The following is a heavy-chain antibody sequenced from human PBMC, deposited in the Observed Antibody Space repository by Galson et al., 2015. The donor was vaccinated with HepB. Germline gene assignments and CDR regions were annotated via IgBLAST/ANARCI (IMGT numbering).Heavy chain of an antibody. CDR3: ARSEVVRGAQSHFDY. J-gene: IGHJ4*02. CDR2: ISYDGSYK. D-gene: IGHD3-10*01. V-gene: IGHV3-30*04. CDR1: GVTFSNSA. Sequence: SLRLSCAASGVTFSNSAMHWVRQAPGKGLGWVAVISYDGSYKHYADSVKGRFTISRDNSKNTLYLQMDSLRPEDTAVYYCARSEVVRGAQSHFDYWGQGTLVTVSS.